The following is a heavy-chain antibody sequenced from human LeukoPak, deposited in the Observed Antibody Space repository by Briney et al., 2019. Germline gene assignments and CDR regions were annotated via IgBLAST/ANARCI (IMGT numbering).Heavy chain of an antibody. CDR3: ARDPILWGGYYYGNYFDY. CDR2: IIPIFGTA. D-gene: IGHD3-22*01. CDR1: GGTFSSYA. J-gene: IGHJ4*02. V-gene: IGHV1-69*05. Sequence: ASVKVSCKAPGGTFSSYAISWVRQAPGQGLEWMGRIIPIFGTANYAQKFQGRVTITTDESTSTAYMELSSLRSEDTAVYYCARDPILWGGYYYGNYFDYWGQGTLVTVSS.